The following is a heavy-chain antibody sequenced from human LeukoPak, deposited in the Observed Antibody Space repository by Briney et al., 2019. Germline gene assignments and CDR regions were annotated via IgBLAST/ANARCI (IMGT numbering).Heavy chain of an antibody. V-gene: IGHV4-59*12. CDR3: ARDWVAGINWFDP. CDR2: IYYSGST. Sequence: SETLSLTCTVSGGSISSYYWSWIRQPTGKGLEWIGYIYYSGSTNYNPSLKSRVTMSVDTSKNQFSLNLTSVTAADTAVYYCARDWVAGINWFDPWGQGVLVTVSS. CDR1: GGSISSYY. D-gene: IGHD3-10*01. J-gene: IGHJ5*02.